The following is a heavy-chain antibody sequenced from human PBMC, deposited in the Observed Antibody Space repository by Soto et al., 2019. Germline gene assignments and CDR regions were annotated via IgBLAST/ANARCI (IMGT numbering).Heavy chain of an antibody. V-gene: IGHV1-69*01. Sequence: QVQLVQSGAEVRKPGSSVKVSCRASGGTFSDFTVTWVRQAPGRGLEWMGGIIPILEATKYAQTFHDRVTLTAEESPSTVFMELSSLRSEDTAVYFCATSYCGNECQPNRAFYYFGWDVWGQGTTVTGSS. CDR3: ATSYCGNECQPNRAFYYFGWDV. CDR1: GGTFSDFT. D-gene: IGHD2-21*01. J-gene: IGHJ6*02. CDR2: IIPILEAT.